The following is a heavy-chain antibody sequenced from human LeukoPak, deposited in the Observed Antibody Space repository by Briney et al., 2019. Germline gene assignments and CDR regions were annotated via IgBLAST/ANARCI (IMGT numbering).Heavy chain of an antibody. CDR2: INSDGGTI. CDR1: GFTFRTYW. CDR3: ARDTQEQGNWFDP. D-gene: IGHD6-13*01. V-gene: IGHV3-74*01. Sequence: GGSLRLSCAASGFTFRTYWMHWVRQAPGKGLVWVSRINSDGGTIDYADSVKGRFTISRDNAKNTVYLQMNSLRAEDTAVYYCARDTQEQGNWFDPWGQGTLVTVSS. J-gene: IGHJ5*02.